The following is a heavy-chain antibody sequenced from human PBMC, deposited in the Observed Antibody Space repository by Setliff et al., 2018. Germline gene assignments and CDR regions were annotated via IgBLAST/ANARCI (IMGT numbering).Heavy chain of an antibody. D-gene: IGHD5-18*01. Sequence: GALRLSCADSGFTFRSYAMHWVRQAPGKGLDWVAVISYDGNNKYYVDSVKGRFTISRDNAKNSLDLQMDSLRGEDTAVYYCVRDRWKVMVNKGDDAFDLWGQGTMVTVSS. CDR1: GFTFRSYA. V-gene: IGHV3-30-3*01. J-gene: IGHJ3*01. CDR3: VRDRWKVMVNKGDDAFDL. CDR2: ISYDGNNK.